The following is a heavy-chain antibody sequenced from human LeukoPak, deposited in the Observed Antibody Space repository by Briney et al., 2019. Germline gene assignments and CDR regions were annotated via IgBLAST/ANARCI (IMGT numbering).Heavy chain of an antibody. V-gene: IGHV3-30-3*01. CDR3: ARDRVQIWSYVGTFDS. J-gene: IGHJ4*02. CDR2: VSYGGTKI. Sequence: PGGSLRLSCATSGFTLTSYTMHWVRQAPGKGLEWVAVVSYGGTKISYADSVKGRFTMSRDISKNTLYLQMNSLKPEDSALYYCARDRVQIWSYVGTFDSWGQGTLVTVSS. CDR1: GFTLTSYT. D-gene: IGHD5-18*01.